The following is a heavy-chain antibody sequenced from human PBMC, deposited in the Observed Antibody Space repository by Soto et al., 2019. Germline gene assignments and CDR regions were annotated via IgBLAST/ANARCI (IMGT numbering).Heavy chain of an antibody. D-gene: IGHD2-21*01. J-gene: IGHJ4*02. CDR2: ISGSGGST. Sequence: HPGGSLRLSCAASGFTFSSYAMSWVRQAPGKGLEWVSAISGSGGSTYYAESVKGRFTISRDNSKNTLYLQMNSLRAEDTAVYYCAKIHHIPRHPNMNGDDYWGQGTLVTVSS. V-gene: IGHV3-23*01. CDR1: GFTFSSYA. CDR3: AKIHHIPRHPNMNGDDY.